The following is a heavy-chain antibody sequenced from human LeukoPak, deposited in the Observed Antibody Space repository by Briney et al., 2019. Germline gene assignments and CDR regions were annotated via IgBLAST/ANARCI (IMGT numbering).Heavy chain of an antibody. CDR1: GFNFGDYG. V-gene: IGHV3-49*04. Sequence: PGGSLRLSCTASGFNFGDYGLTWVRQAPGKGLEWLGFIRSKSYGGTAEYAASVRGRFIISRDDSKSIAYLQINSLKTEDTGVYFCSRGDSGSSWGQGTLVTVS. CDR2: IRSKSYGGTA. CDR3: SRGDSGSS. D-gene: IGHD3-10*01. J-gene: IGHJ5*02.